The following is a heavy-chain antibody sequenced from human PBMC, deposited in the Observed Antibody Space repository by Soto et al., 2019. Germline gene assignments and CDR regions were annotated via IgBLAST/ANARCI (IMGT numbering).Heavy chain of an antibody. J-gene: IGHJ6*02. CDR3: ARGFRSSSWYGAKGMDV. D-gene: IGHD6-13*01. CDR2: INHSGST. Sequence: ETLSLTCAVYGGSFSGYYWSWIRQPPGKGLEWIGEINHSGSTNYNPSLKSRVTISVGTSKNQFSLKLSSVTAADTAVYYCARGFRSSSWYGAKGMDVWGQGTTVTVSS. CDR1: GGSFSGYY. V-gene: IGHV4-34*01.